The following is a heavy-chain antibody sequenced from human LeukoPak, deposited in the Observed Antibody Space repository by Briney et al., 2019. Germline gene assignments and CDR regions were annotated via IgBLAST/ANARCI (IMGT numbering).Heavy chain of an antibody. CDR3: ANALPRRPFDM. V-gene: IGHV4-4*02. CDR2: VHLDGRT. Sequence: SETLSLTCGVSGGSVINTNWWTWVRQPPGKGLEWIGEVHLDGRTNYNPSLKSRVTISVGTSKSQFSLKLGSVTAADTAVYYCANALPRRPFDMWGQGTVVTVSS. CDR1: GGSVINTNW. J-gene: IGHJ3*02.